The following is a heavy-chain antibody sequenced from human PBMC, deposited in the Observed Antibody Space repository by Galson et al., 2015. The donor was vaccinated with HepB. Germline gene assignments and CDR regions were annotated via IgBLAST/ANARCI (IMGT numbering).Heavy chain of an antibody. J-gene: IGHJ6*02. CDR1: GFSLFSSGYD. D-gene: IGHD3-3*02. Sequence: SLRLSCAASGFSLFSSGYDIHWLRPAPGKGLECVAVISFDESENYYADSVKGRFTVSGDNSTNTVFLQMHSLRADDTAIYFCARCTFAFNCRGLDIWGPGTTVTVSS. CDR3: ARCTFAFNCRGLDI. V-gene: IGHV3-30*03. CDR2: ISFDESEN.